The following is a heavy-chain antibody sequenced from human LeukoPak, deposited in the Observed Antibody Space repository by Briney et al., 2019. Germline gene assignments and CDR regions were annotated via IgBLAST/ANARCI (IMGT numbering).Heavy chain of an antibody. D-gene: IGHD6-13*01. Sequence: SETLSLTCTVSGGSINSYYWSWIRQPPGKGLEWIGYIYYSGSTNYNPSLKSRVTISVDTSKNQFSLKLSSVTAADTAVYYCARTAAAGGYFDYWGQGTLVTVSS. V-gene: IGHV4-59*01. CDR3: ARTAAAGGYFDY. CDR1: GGSINSYY. J-gene: IGHJ4*02. CDR2: IYYSGST.